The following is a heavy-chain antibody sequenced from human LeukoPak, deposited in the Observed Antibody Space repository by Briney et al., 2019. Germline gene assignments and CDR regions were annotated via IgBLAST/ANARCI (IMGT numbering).Heavy chain of an antibody. V-gene: IGHV3-30*18. Sequence: GGSLRLSCAASGFTFSSYGMHWVRQAPGKGLEWVAVISYDGSDKYYADSVKGRCTISRDNSKNTLYLEMNSLRPEDTAVYFCAKDSEHCSGGTCSSGDYWGQGTLVTVSS. CDR3: AKDSEHCSGGTCSSGDY. CDR1: GFTFSSYG. CDR2: ISYDGSDK. D-gene: IGHD2-15*01. J-gene: IGHJ4*02.